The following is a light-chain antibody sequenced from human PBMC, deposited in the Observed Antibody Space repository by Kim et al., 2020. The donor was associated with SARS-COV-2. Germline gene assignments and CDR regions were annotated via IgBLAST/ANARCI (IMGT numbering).Light chain of an antibody. CDR1: QDIRND. CDR3: LQDYRYPRT. CDR2: GAF. Sequence: ACEGDRVTITCRASQDIRNDLAWYQQRPGKAPKLLIDGAFSLQTGVPSRFSGSGSATDFTLTISSLQPEDIATYFCLQDYRYPRTFGQGTRLEIK. V-gene: IGKV1-6*01. J-gene: IGKJ5*01.